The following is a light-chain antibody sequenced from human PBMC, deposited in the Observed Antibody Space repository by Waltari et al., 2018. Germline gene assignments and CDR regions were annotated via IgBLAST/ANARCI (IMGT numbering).Light chain of an antibody. CDR1: SLRRYL. CDR3: NSRDSTGDRQV. V-gene: IGLV3-19*01. CDR2: GDDN. Sequence: SSQLTQDPAVSVALGQTVKIPSQGASLRRYLTSWFQQKPGQAPVLVISGDDNNRPSGIPDRFSGSSSGNTASLTITGAQAEEEGDYYCNSRDSTGDRQVFGGGTKVTVL. J-gene: IGLJ3*02.